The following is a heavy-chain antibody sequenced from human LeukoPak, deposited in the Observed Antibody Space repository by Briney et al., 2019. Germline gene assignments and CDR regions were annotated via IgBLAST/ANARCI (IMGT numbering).Heavy chain of an antibody. CDR2: MDGSSGKT. V-gene: IGHV1-8*01. J-gene: IGHJ3*02. Sequence: GASVKVSCKTSGYTFTSYDINWVRQATGQGLEWMEWMDGSSGKTAYAQKFLGRVTITRNTSISTAYMELSSLTSEDTAVYYCARLYYYASSGYDALDIWGQGTMVTVSS. CDR1: GYTFTSYD. CDR3: ARLYYYASSGYDALDI. D-gene: IGHD3-22*01.